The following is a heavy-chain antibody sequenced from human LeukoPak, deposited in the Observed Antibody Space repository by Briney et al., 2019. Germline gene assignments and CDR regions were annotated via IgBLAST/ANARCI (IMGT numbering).Heavy chain of an antibody. V-gene: IGHV4-59*01. J-gene: IGHJ4*02. CDR2: IYYSGST. D-gene: IGHD4-17*01. CDR1: GGSISSYY. CDR3: ARRLYGDHSFDY. Sequence: SETLSLTCTVSGGSISSYYRSWIRQPPGWGLEWIGYIYYSGSTNYNPSLKSRVTISVDTSKNQFSLKLSSVTAADTAVYYCARRLYGDHSFDYWGQGTLVTVSS.